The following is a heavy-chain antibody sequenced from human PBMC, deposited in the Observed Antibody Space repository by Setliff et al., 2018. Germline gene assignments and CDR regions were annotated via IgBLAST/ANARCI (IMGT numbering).Heavy chain of an antibody. J-gene: IGHJ4*02. CDR2: VFYNGAA. CDR3: ARGGTYRYLDY. CDR1: GDSISDAS. Sequence: PSETLSLTCTVSGDSISDASIMAWLRQPPGKGLEFIGYVFYNGAAKYDPSLKSRVTMSVDTSKTQFSLKLNSMTTADTAVYYCARGGTYRYLDYWGQGALVTVSS. V-gene: IGHV4-59*01.